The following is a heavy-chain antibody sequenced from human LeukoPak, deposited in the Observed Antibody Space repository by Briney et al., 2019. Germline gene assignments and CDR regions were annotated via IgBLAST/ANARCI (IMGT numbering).Heavy chain of an antibody. V-gene: IGHV3-15*01. D-gene: IGHD3-22*01. CDR2: IKHKTDCETT. CDR1: GLTFSNAW. CDR3: AKRGVVIRVILVGFHKEAYYFDS. Sequence: GGYLRLYCAASGLTFSNAWMIWVRQAPGKGLERVGGIKHKTDCETTDYAESVKGRFTISRDDSKNTLYLQMNSLKTEDTAVYFCAKRGVVIRVILVGFHKEAYYFDSWGQGALVTVSS. J-gene: IGHJ4*02.